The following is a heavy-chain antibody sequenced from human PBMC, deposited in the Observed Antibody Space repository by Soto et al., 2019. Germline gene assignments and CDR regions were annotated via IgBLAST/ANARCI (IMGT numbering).Heavy chain of an antibody. CDR3: TRDASLLRFSPTEYFQH. CDR1: GFTFGDYA. D-gene: IGHD3-3*01. J-gene: IGHJ1*01. Sequence: EVQLVESGGGLEQPGRSLRLSCTTSGFTFGDYAMSWFRQAPGKGLEWVGFTRSKAYGGTTEYAAYVKGRFIISRDDSEGIAYLQMNSLKTEDTAVYYCTRDASLLRFSPTEYFQHWGQGTLVTVSS. V-gene: IGHV3-49*03. CDR2: TRSKAYGGTT.